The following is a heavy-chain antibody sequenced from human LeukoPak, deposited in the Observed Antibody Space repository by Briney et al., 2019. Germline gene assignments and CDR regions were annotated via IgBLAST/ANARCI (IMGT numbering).Heavy chain of an antibody. D-gene: IGHD3-22*01. V-gene: IGHV1-18*01. CDR1: GYTFTSYG. CDR2: ISAYNGNT. Sequence: ASVKVSRKAPGYTFTSYGISWVRQAPGQGLEWMGWISAYNGNTNYAQKLQGRVTMTTDTSTSTAYMELRSLRSDDTAVYYCARDSDYYDSSGYYLSDAFDIWGQGTMVTVSS. CDR3: ARDSDYYDSSGYYLSDAFDI. J-gene: IGHJ3*02.